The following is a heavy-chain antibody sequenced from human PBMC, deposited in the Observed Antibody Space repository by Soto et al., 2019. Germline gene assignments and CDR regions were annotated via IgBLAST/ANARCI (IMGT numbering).Heavy chain of an antibody. CDR2: IRSKVSSFAT. CDR1: GFTFSGSA. J-gene: IGHJ4*02. CDR3: RCVSIAAEDLDY. V-gene: IGHV3-73*02. D-gene: IGHD6-13*01. Sequence: EVQLVESGGGLVQPGGSLKLSCAASGFTFSGSAIHWVRQASGKGLEWVGRIRSKVSSFATSYAASVEGRFTISRDDSKNTAYLQMNTLKTEDTAVYYCRCVSIAAEDLDYWGQGTRVTVSS.